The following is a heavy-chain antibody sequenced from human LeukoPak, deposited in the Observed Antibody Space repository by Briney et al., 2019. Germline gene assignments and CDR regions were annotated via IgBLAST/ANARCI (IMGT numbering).Heavy chain of an antibody. CDR2: IKQDGSEK. D-gene: IGHD4/OR15-4a*01. Sequence: GGSLRLSCAASGFTFNTYWMTWVRQAPGKGLEWVANIKQDGSEKYYVDSVKGRFTISRDNAKNSLYLQMNSLRAEDMAVYFCVRDLMGSGATTAYLHHWGQGTLVTVSS. CDR3: VRDLMGSGATTAYLHH. V-gene: IGHV3-7*01. J-gene: IGHJ1*01. CDR1: GFTFNTYW.